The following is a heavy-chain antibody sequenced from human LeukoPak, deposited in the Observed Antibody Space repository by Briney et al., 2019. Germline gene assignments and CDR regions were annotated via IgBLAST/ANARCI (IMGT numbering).Heavy chain of an antibody. D-gene: IGHD2-21*02. Sequence: PGGSLRLSCAASGFTFSSYSMNWVRQAPGKGLEWVSSISSSSYIYYADSVKGRFTISRDNAKNSLYLQMNSLRAEDTAVYYCASLGVTDAFDIWGQGTMVTVSS. CDR3: ASLGVTDAFDI. CDR2: ISSSSYI. V-gene: IGHV3-21*01. CDR1: GFTFSSYS. J-gene: IGHJ3*02.